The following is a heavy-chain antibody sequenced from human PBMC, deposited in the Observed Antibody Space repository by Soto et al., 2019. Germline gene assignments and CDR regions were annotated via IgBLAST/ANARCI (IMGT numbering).Heavy chain of an antibody. V-gene: IGHV4-39*01. CDR3: ARQRTTVVTQAYFDH. J-gene: IGHJ4*02. Sequence: SETLSLTCIVSGESISSSSYYWGWIRQPPGKGLEWIGSIYYSGLTYYNPSFKSRVTISIDTSKNQFSLKLSSVTATDTAVYYCARQRTTVVTQAYFDHWGQGALVTVSS. CDR1: GESISSSSYY. CDR2: IYYSGLT. D-gene: IGHD2-21*02.